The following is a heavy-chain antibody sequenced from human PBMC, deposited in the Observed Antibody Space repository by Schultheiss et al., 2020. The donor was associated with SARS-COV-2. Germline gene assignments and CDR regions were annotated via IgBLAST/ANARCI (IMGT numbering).Heavy chain of an antibody. V-gene: IGHV3-66*01. CDR2: IYSGGST. CDR3: ARDIRGVHIVVVAYFDC. D-gene: IGHD2-21*01. J-gene: IGHJ4*02. CDR1: GFTVSSNY. Sequence: GESLKISCAASGFTVSSNYMSWVRQAPGKGLEWVSVIYSGGSTYYADSVKGRFTISRDNSKNTLYLQMNSLRAEDTAVYYCARDIRGVHIVVVAYFDCWGQGTLVTVSS.